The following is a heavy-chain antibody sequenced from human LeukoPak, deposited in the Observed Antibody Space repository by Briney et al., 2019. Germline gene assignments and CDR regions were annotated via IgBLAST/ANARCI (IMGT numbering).Heavy chain of an antibody. CDR2: IIPILGIA. Sequence: SVKVSCKASGGTFSSYAISWVRQAPGQGLEWMGRIIPILGIANYAQKFQGRVTITADKSTSPAYMELSSLRSEDTAVYYCARGGVVITWAFDIWGQGTMVTVSS. V-gene: IGHV1-69*04. D-gene: IGHD3-3*01. CDR3: ARGGVVITWAFDI. CDR1: GGTFSSYA. J-gene: IGHJ3*02.